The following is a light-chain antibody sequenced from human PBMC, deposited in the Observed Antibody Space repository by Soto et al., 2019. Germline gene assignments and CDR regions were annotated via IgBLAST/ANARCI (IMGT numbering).Light chain of an antibody. CDR2: RAS. J-gene: IGKJ1*01. Sequence: EIVMTQSPANLAGSPGETVTLSCRASQSLSGNLAWYQQKPGQAPRLLIFRASTRATGVPARFSGRGSGTEFTLTISGLQSEDFAVYYCQQYSQWPPWTVGPGTKVDIK. V-gene: IGKV3-15*01. CDR1: QSLSGN. CDR3: QQYSQWPPWT.